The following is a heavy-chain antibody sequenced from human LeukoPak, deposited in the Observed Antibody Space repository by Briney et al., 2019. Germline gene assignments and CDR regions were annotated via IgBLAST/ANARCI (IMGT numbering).Heavy chain of an antibody. CDR1: GGTFSSYA. CDR3: ARGLGVGYCYYMDV. CDR2: IIPIFGTA. J-gene: IGHJ6*03. Sequence: SVKVSCKASGGTFSSYAISWVRQAPGQGLEWMGGIIPIFGTANYAQKFQGRVTITADESTSTAYMELSSLRSEDTAVYYCARGLGVGYCYYMDVWGKGTTVTVSS. V-gene: IGHV1-69*13. D-gene: IGHD3-16*01.